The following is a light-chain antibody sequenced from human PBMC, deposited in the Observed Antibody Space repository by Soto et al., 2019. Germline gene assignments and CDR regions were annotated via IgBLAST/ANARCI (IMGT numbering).Light chain of an antibody. V-gene: IGKV1-6*01. J-gene: IGKJ3*01. CDR1: QGIRND. Sequence: AIQMTQSPSSLSASVGDRVTITCRASQGIRNDLGWYQQKPGKAPTVLIYAASSLQSGVPSRFSGSGSGTDFTLTISSLQSEDFATYYCLQNYNYPFTFGPGTKVDIK. CDR3: LQNYNYPFT. CDR2: AAS.